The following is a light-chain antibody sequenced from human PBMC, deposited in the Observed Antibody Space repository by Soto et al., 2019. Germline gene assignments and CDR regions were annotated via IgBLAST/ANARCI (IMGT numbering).Light chain of an antibody. Sequence: EIVLTQSPATLSLSPGERATLSCRASQSVGSYLAWYQQKPGQAPRLLIYDVSNRATGIPARFSGGGSGTDFTLTISSPEPEDFAVYYCQQRKNWPLTFGGGTKVESK. CDR2: DVS. CDR1: QSVGSY. V-gene: IGKV3-11*01. J-gene: IGKJ4*01. CDR3: QQRKNWPLT.